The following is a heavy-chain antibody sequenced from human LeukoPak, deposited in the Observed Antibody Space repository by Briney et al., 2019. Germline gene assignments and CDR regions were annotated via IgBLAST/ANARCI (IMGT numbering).Heavy chain of an antibody. J-gene: IGHJ4*02. Sequence: PSETLSLTCTVSGGSISSYYWSWIGQPPGNGLEWIGYIYYSGGTNYNPSLKSRVTISVDTSKKQFSLRLSSVTAADTAVYYCARRGGDSSGNFDYWGQGTLVTVSS. V-gene: IGHV4-59*08. CDR2: IYYSGGT. CDR3: ARRGGDSSGNFDY. D-gene: IGHD3-22*01. CDR1: GGSISSYY.